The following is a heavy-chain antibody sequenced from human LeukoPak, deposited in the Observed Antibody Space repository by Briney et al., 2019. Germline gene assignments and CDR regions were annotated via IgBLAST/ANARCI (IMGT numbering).Heavy chain of an antibody. CDR3: ARDRGPRYDYVWGSYLPDAFDI. Sequence: SETLSLTCTVSGGSISSGGYYWSWIRQHPGKGLEWIGYIYYSGSTYYNPSLKSRVTISVDTSKNQFSLKLSSVTAADTAVYYCARDRGPRYDYVWGSYLPDAFDIWGQGTMVTVSS. J-gene: IGHJ3*02. D-gene: IGHD3-16*02. V-gene: IGHV4-61*08. CDR1: GGSISSGGYY. CDR2: IYYSGST.